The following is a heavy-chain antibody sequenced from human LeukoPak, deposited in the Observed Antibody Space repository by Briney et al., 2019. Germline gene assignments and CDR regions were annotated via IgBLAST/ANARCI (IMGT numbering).Heavy chain of an antibody. D-gene: IGHD6-13*01. J-gene: IGHJ5*02. Sequence: SVKVSCKASGGTLSSYAISWVRQAPGQGLEWMGRIIPIFGTANYAQKFQGRVTITTDESTSTAYMELSSLRSEDTAVYYCARDPSSSWSYNWFDPRGQGTLVTVSS. CDR3: ARDPSSSWSYNWFDP. CDR2: IIPIFGTA. CDR1: GGTLSSYA. V-gene: IGHV1-69*05.